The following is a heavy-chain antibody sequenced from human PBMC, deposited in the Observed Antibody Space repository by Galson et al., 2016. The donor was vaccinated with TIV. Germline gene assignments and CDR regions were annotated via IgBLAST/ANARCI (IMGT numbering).Heavy chain of an antibody. CDR3: ERVGYHDYVGGTYRDGY. CDR2: MNPNSGDT. V-gene: IGHV1-8*01. CDR1: GYTFTSYD. D-gene: IGHD3-16*02. Sequence: SVKVSCKASGYTFTSYDIVWVRQATGQGLEWMGWMNPNSGDTGYAQKFQGRITMTRSVSIRTAYMELSSLTPGDTAVYYCERVGYHDYVGGTYRDGYWGQGTLVTVSS. J-gene: IGHJ4*02.